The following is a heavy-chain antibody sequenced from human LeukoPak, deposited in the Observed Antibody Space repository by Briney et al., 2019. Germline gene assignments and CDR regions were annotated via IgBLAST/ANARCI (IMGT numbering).Heavy chain of an antibody. J-gene: IGHJ4*02. Sequence: ASVKVSCEASGYTFTSYGISWVRQAPGHGLEWMGWISVYIGNTNYAQNFHGRVTVTTDASTSTAYMDLGSLRSDDTAVYYCARCCSSWYCLDYWGQGTLVTVSS. CDR2: ISVYIGNT. D-gene: IGHD6-13*01. CDR3: ARCCSSWYCLDY. V-gene: IGHV1-18*01. CDR1: GYTFTSYG.